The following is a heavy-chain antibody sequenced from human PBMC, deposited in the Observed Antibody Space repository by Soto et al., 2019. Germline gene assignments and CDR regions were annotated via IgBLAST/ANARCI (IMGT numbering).Heavy chain of an antibody. CDR1: RGSISSGTNY. J-gene: IGHJ4*02. D-gene: IGHD6-25*01. V-gene: IGHV4-39*01. CDR2: IYYSGST. Sequence: QLQLQESGPGLVKPSETLSLTCTVSRGSISSGTNYWAWIRQPPGKGLEWIANIYYSGSTFYNPSHKSRLTISLDTTKNQFSLKLRSVTAADTAVYYCARHEAGSYFASWGKGTLVTVS. CDR3: ARHEAGSYFAS.